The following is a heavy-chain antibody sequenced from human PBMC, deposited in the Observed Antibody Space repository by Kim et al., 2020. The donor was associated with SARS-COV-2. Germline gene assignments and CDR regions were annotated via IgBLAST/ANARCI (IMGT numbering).Heavy chain of an antibody. V-gene: IGHV4-39*07. J-gene: IGHJ4*02. CDR3: ARATTNVDGSGGYYTDFDY. CDR1: GGSISSSSYY. CDR2: IYYSGST. D-gene: IGHD3-10*01. Sequence: SETLSLTCTVSGGSISSSSYYWGWIRQPPGKGLEWIGSIYYSGSTYYNPSLKSRVTISVDTSKNQFSLKLSSVTAADTAVYYCARATTNVDGSGGYYTDFDYWGQGTLVTVSS.